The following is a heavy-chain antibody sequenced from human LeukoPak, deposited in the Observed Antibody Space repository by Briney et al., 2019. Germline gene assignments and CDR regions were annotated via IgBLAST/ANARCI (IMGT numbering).Heavy chain of an antibody. Sequence: GGSLSLSCAASGFALSTYAMTWVRQAPEKGLQSVSTISTSGRATYYADSVEGRFTISRDNSKNTLYLQMNSLRADDTAVYYCAKARGSSVYEQFDYWGQGTQVTVSP. V-gene: IGHV3-23*01. CDR1: GFALSTYA. CDR3: AKARGSSVYEQFDY. CDR2: ISTSGRAT. J-gene: IGHJ4*02. D-gene: IGHD5/OR15-5a*01.